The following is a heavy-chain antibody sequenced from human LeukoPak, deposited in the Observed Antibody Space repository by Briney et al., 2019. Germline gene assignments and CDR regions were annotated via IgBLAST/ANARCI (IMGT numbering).Heavy chain of an antibody. D-gene: IGHD3-3*01. V-gene: IGHV4-59*01. Sequence: SEALSLTCTVSGGSISSYYWSWIRQPPGKGLEWIGYIYYSGSTNYDPSLKSRVTISVDTSKNQSSLKLSSVTAADTAVYYCARGIDFWSGYYYFDYWGQGTLVTVSS. CDR3: ARGIDFWSGYYYFDY. J-gene: IGHJ4*02. CDR1: GGSISSYY. CDR2: IYYSGST.